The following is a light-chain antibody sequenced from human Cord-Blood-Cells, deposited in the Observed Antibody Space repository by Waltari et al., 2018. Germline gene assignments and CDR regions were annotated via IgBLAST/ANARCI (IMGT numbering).Light chain of an antibody. CDR1: SSDVGGYNY. J-gene: IGLJ3*02. CDR2: EVS. CDR3: SSYTSSWV. V-gene: IGLV2-14*01. Sequence: QSALTQPASVSGSPGQSITISCTGTSSDVGGYNYVSWYQQHPGKAHKLMIYEVSNRPSGVSNRFSGSKSGNTASLTISGLQAEDEADYYCSSYTSSWVFGGGTKLTVL.